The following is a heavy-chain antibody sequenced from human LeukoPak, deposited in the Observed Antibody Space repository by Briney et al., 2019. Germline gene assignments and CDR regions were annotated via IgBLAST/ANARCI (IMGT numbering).Heavy chain of an antibody. CDR1: GVTFSVYS. Sequence: GSLRLSCADSGVTFSVYSMNWVRQAPGKGLEWIGEINHSGSTNYNPSLKSRVTISVDTSKNQFSLKLSSVTAADTAVYYCARGRSGSDYWGQGTWSPSPQ. CDR2: INHSGST. D-gene: IGHD6-19*01. V-gene: IGHV4-34*01. J-gene: IGHJ4*02. CDR3: ARGRSGSDY.